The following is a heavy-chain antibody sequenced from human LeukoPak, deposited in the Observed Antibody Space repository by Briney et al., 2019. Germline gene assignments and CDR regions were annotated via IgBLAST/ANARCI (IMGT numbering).Heavy chain of an antibody. D-gene: IGHD6-19*01. Sequence: KSSQTLSLTCTVSGGSISSGDYYWSWIRQPQGKGLEWIGYIYYSGSTNYNPSLKSRVTISVDTSKNQFSLKLSSVTAADTAVYYCAEFSAVAGINYWGQGTLVTVSS. CDR3: AEFSAVAGINY. CDR2: IYYSGST. V-gene: IGHV4-30-4*01. CDR1: GGSISSGDYY. J-gene: IGHJ4*02.